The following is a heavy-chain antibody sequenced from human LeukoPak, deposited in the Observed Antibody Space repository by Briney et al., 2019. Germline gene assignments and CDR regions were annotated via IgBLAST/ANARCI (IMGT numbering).Heavy chain of an antibody. CDR3: ARHGLRGCTGGRCFTSFYYYGMDV. V-gene: IGHV5-51*01. J-gene: IGHJ6*02. CDR2: IFPGDFDI. CDR1: GYSLGGDW. D-gene: IGHD2-8*02. Sequence: GWPPTLASPGSGYSLGGDWIGWVGEMPGKRLELLGIIFPGDFDIKYSPSFQGQVTISADRSINTAYLQWSSLKASDSAKYYCARHGLRGCTGGRCFTSFYYYGMDVWGLGTTVTVSS.